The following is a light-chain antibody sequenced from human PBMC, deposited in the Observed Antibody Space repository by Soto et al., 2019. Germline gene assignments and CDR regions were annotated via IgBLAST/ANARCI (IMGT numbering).Light chain of an antibody. CDR2: GAS. CDR3: QQYGSSPRT. J-gene: IGKJ1*01. V-gene: IGKV3-20*01. CDR1: QSVSSN. Sequence: EIVMTQSPATLSVSPGERATLSCRASQSVSSNLAWYQQKPGQAPRLLIYGASNRATGIPDRFSGSGSGTDFTLTISRLDPEEFAVYVCQQYGSSPRTFGQGTKVDIK.